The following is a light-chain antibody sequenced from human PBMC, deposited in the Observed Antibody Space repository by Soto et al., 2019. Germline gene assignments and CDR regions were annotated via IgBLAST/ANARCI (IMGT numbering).Light chain of an antibody. CDR2: GAS. Sequence: EIVLTQSPGTLSLSPGERATLSCGASQSVTSNYLAWYQQKPGQAPRLLIFGASYRATGIPARFSGSGSGTDFTLTISSLEPDDFGVYYCQQRANWPLTFGGGTKVDIK. J-gene: IGKJ4*01. CDR3: QQRANWPLT. CDR1: QSVTSNY. V-gene: IGKV3D-20*02.